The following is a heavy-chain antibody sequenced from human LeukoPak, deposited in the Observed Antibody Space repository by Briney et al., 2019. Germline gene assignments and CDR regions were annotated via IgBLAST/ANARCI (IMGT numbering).Heavy chain of an antibody. V-gene: IGHV3-30*04. Sequence: GGSLRLSCAASGITFKTYAMHWVRQAPGKGLEWVAAISFDGSKKYYADSMKGRFTISRDNSKNTVHLQVKSLRAEDTAVYFCALGGGLGELSSAFEHWGHGALVTVSS. CDR2: ISFDGSKK. CDR1: GITFKTYA. CDR3: ALGGGLGELSSAFEH. J-gene: IGHJ4*01. D-gene: IGHD3-16*02.